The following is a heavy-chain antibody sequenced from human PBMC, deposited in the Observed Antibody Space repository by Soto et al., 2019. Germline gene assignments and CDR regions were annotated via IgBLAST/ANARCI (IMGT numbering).Heavy chain of an antibody. D-gene: IGHD5-18*01. J-gene: IGHJ3*02. Sequence: EVQLLESGGGLVQPGGSLRLSCAASGFTFSSYAMSWVRQAPGKGLEWVSAISGSGGSTYYADSVKGRFTISRDNSKNTLELQMNSLGAEETAVYYCAEHGRYCYGHDAFDIWGQGTMVTVSS. V-gene: IGHV3-23*01. CDR2: ISGSGGST. CDR1: GFTFSSYA. CDR3: AEHGRYCYGHDAFDI.